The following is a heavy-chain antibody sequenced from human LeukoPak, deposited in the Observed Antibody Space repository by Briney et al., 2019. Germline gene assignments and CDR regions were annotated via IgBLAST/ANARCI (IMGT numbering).Heavy chain of an antibody. CDR1: GYTFTSYG. Sequence: ASVTVSCKASGYTFTSYGISWVRQAPGQGLEWMGWISAYNGNTNYAQKLQGRVTITTDTSTSTAYMELRSLRSDDTAVYYRARVTGGSCWYDSNYWGQGTLVTVSS. D-gene: IGHD6-19*01. J-gene: IGHJ4*02. CDR3: ARVTGGSCWYDSNY. V-gene: IGHV1-18*01. CDR2: ISAYNGNT.